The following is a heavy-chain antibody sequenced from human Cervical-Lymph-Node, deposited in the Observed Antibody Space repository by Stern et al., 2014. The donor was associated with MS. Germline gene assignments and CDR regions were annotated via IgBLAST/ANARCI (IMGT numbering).Heavy chain of an antibody. CDR1: GFTFSSYA. D-gene: IGHD3-10*01. V-gene: IGHV3-30*03. Sequence: VQLVESGGGVVQPGRSLRLSCAASGFTFSSYAMHWVRQAPGKGLEWVAVISNDAKNTNYADSVKGRFSISRDNSKNTLDLQMNSLRMEDTAQYHCVPGSGAFDFWGQGTLVAVSS. CDR3: VPGSGAFDF. J-gene: IGHJ4*02. CDR2: ISNDAKNT.